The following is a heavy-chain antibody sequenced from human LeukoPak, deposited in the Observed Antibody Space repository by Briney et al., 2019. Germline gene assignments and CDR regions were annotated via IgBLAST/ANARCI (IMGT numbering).Heavy chain of an antibody. CDR1: GGSISSTSYY. J-gene: IGHJ3*02. D-gene: IGHD3-10*01. CDR3: ARHPYITAGAFDI. V-gene: IGHV4-39*01. CDR2: LYYSGST. Sequence: SETLSLTCTVSGGSISSTSYYWGWIRQPPGKGLEWIGTLYYSGSTSYNPSLKSRVTISVGTSKNQFSLKLTSVTAADTAVYYCARHPYITAGAFDIWGQGTMITVSS.